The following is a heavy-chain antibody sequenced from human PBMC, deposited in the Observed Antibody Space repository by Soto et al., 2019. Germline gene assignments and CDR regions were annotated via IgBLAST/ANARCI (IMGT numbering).Heavy chain of an antibody. V-gene: IGHV3-66*01. CDR2: IYSEGTT. D-gene: IGHD3-10*01. Sequence: EVQLVQSGGDLVQPGGSLSLSCAASGFSVSSNYMSWVRQAPGKGLEWISVIYSEGTTYYADSVKGRFTISRDSSRNTLYLQMNSLRAEDTAVYFCARDRRAEAFTEYFFDYWGQGTLVTVSS. CDR1: GFSVSSNY. CDR3: ARDRRAEAFTEYFFDY. J-gene: IGHJ4*02.